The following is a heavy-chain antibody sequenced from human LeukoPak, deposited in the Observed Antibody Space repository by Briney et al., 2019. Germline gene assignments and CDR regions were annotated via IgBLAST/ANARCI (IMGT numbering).Heavy chain of an antibody. CDR3: ARGERRKPVLGYAFDV. D-gene: IGHD1-1*01. Sequence: SETLSLTWTVYGGTISSYNWSWLRQPAGKGLEWIGRIYTSGSTNYNPSLKSRVTMSVDTSKNQFSLKLSSVTAADTAVYYCARGERRKPVLGYAFDVCGQGTMVTVAS. V-gene: IGHV4-4*07. J-gene: IGHJ3*01. CDR1: GGTISSYN. CDR2: IYTSGST.